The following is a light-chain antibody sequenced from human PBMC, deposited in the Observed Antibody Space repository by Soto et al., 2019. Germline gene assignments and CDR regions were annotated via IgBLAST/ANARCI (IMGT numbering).Light chain of an antibody. CDR1: QSVSSN. CDR2: GAS. Sequence: EILMTQSPATLSVSPGERATLSCRASQSVSSNLAWYQQKPGQAPRLLIYGASTRATGIPARFSGSGSGTEFTLTISSLQSEDFAVYYCQQYNNWPRTFGQRDKVDIK. CDR3: QQYNNWPRT. J-gene: IGKJ1*01. V-gene: IGKV3-15*01.